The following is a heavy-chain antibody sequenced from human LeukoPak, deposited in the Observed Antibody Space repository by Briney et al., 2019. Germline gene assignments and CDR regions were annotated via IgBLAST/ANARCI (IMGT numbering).Heavy chain of an antibody. Sequence: ASVNVSCKVSGYSLTELSMHWVRQAPGKGLEWMGGFDPEDGETIYAQKFQGRVTMTEDTSTDTAYMELSSLRSDDTAVYYCARDVLVPQDYFDYWGQGTLVTVSS. CDR2: FDPEDGET. CDR1: GYSLTELS. V-gene: IGHV1-24*01. J-gene: IGHJ4*02. CDR3: ARDVLVPQDYFDY. D-gene: IGHD6-13*01.